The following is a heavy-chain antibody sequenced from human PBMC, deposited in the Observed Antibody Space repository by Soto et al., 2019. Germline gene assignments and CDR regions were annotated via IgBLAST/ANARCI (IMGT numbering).Heavy chain of an antibody. J-gene: IGHJ5*02. CDR3: ARGSLVPASNGFDP. CDR2: IYYGVST. D-gene: IGHD2-2*01. V-gene: IGHV4-59*02. CDR1: GDSVSSYY. Sequence: QVQLQESGPGLVKPSETLSLTCTVSGDSVSSYYWSWIRQPPGRGLEWIGYIYYGVSTNYNPSLDSRVPISVDTSKTQFSLKLSSVTAADTAVYYCARGSLVPASNGFDPWGKGTLVTVSS.